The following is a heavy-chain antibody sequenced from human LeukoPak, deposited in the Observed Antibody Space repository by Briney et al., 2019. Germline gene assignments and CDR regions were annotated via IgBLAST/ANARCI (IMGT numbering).Heavy chain of an antibody. CDR2: IHYSGST. D-gene: IGHD6-13*01. J-gene: IGHJ4*02. Sequence: SGTLSLTCAVSGGSISSGGYSWSWIRQPPGKRLEWIGYIHYSGSTYYNPSLKSRFTISVDTSKNHFSLKLSSVTAADTAVYYCASTSSSWEAYYFDYWGQGTLVTVSS. V-gene: IGHV4-30-4*07. CDR1: GGSISSGGYS. CDR3: ASTSSSWEAYYFDY.